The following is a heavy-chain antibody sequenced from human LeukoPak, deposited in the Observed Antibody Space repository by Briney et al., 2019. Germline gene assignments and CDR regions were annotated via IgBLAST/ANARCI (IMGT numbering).Heavy chain of an antibody. V-gene: IGHV1-18*04. CDR1: GYTFTGYY. D-gene: IGHD3-10*02. CDR2: ISAYNGDT. J-gene: IGHJ4*02. Sequence: ASVKVSCKASGYTFTGYYLHWVRQAPGQGLEWMGWISAYNGDTKYAQKFQGRVTMTTDTSTTTAYMELKSLRSDDTAVYYCARDWDGRGVGDFWGQGTLVTVSS. CDR3: ARDWDGRGVGDF.